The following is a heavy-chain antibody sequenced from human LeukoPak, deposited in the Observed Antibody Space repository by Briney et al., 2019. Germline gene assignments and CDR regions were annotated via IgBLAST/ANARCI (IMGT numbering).Heavy chain of an antibody. J-gene: IGHJ4*02. Sequence: SETLSLTCAVYGGSFSGYYWSWIRQPPGKGLEWIGEINHSGSTNYNPSLKSRVTISVDTSKNQFSLKLSSVTAADTAVYYCARLFDRESIAVAGVDYWGQGTLVTVSS. V-gene: IGHV4-34*01. D-gene: IGHD6-19*01. CDR3: ARLFDRESIAVAGVDY. CDR2: INHSGST. CDR1: GGSFSGYY.